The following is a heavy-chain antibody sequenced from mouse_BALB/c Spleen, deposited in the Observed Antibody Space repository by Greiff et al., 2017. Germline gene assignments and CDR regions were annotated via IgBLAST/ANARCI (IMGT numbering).Heavy chain of an antibody. D-gene: IGHD2-3*01. Sequence: QVTLKGSGPGILQPSPTLSLTWSFSGVSISTSGMSVGWIRQPSGKGLEWLAHIWWNGDKDYNPALKSRLTISKDTSNNQVFLKIASVVTADTATYYCARMSYDGYCFDVWGAGTTVTVSS. CDR1: GVSISTSGMS. CDR3: ARMSYDGYCFDV. V-gene: IGHV8-8*01. CDR2: IWWNGDK. J-gene: IGHJ1*01.